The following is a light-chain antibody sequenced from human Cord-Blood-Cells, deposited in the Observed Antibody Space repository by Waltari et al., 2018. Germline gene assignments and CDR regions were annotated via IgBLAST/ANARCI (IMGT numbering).Light chain of an antibody. CDR2: AAS. Sequence: DIQMTQSPSSLSASVGDRVTITCRASQSISSYLNWYQQKPGNATKLLIYAASSLQSGVPSRFSCSGSGTDFTLTISSLQPEDFATYYCQQSYSTPLTFGGGTKVEIK. CDR1: QSISSY. J-gene: IGKJ4*01. CDR3: QQSYSTPLT. V-gene: IGKV1-39*01.